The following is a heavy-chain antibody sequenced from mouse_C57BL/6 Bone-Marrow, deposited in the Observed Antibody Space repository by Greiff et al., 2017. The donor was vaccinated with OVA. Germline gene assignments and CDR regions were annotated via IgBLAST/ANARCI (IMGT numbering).Heavy chain of an antibody. CDR1: EYEFPSHD. CDR3: ARQEVYYGNYYAMDY. Sequence: VQLQQSGGGLVQPGESLKLSCESNEYEFPSHDMSWVRKTPEKRLELVAAINSDGGSTYYPDTMERRFIISRDNTKKTLYLQMSSLRSEDTALYYCARQEVYYGNYYAMDYWGQGTSVTVSS. D-gene: IGHD2-1*01. CDR2: INSDGGST. V-gene: IGHV5-2*01. J-gene: IGHJ4*01.